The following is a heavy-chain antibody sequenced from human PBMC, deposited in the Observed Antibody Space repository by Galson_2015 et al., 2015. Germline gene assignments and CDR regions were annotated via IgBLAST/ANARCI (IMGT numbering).Heavy chain of an antibody. J-gene: IGHJ6*03. Sequence: ETLSLTCTVSGGSISSYYWRWIRQPPGKGLEWIGYIYYSGSTNYNPSLKSRVTISVDTSKNQFSLKLSSVTAADTAVYYCARVVCDSNYYYYYYMDVWGKGTTVTVSS. CDR3: ARVVCDSNYYYYYYMDV. V-gene: IGHV4-59*01. CDR1: GGSISSYY. D-gene: IGHD4-11*01. CDR2: IYYSGST.